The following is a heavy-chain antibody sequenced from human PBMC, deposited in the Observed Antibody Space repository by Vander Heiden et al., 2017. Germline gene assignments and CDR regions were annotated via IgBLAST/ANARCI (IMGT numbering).Heavy chain of an antibody. V-gene: IGHV1-69*01. Sequence: QVQRVQSGAEVRKPGAPVRVSCKASGGAFSSYAISWVRQAPGQGLEWMGGIIPIFGTANYAQKFQGRVTITADESTSTAYMELRSLRSEDTAVYYCATSYGNGMDVWGQGPTVTVSS. D-gene: IGHD1-26*01. CDR3: ATSYGNGMDV. CDR2: IIPIFGTA. CDR1: GGAFSSYA. J-gene: IGHJ6*02.